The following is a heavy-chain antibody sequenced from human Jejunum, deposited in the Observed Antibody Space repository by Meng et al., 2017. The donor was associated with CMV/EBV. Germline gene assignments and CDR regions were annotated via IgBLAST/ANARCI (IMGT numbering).Heavy chain of an antibody. CDR3: AKRYYDFWSGYLGY. D-gene: IGHD3-3*01. CDR2: ISGSGGST. V-gene: IGHV3-23*01. Sequence: GFTFSSNAMSWVRQAPGKGLEWVSAISGSGGSTYYADSVKGRFTISRDNSKNTLYLQMNSLRAEDTAVYYCAKRYYDFWSGYLGYWGQGTLVTVSS. CDR1: GFTFSSNA. J-gene: IGHJ4*02.